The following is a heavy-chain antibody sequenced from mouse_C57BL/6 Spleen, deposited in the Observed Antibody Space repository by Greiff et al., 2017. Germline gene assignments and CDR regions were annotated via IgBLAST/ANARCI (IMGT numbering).Heavy chain of an antibody. CDR2: INPKNGGT. J-gene: IGHJ2*01. CDR1: GYTFTDYY. Sequence: VQLKQSGPELVKPGASVKISCKASGYTFTDYYMTWVKQSNGKGLEWIGDINPKNGGTSYNQKFKGKATLTVDKSSSTAYMELRSLTSEDSAVYYCARGLTYYFDYWGQGTTLTVSS. CDR3: ARGLTYYFDY. V-gene: IGHV1-26*01. D-gene: IGHD4-1*01.